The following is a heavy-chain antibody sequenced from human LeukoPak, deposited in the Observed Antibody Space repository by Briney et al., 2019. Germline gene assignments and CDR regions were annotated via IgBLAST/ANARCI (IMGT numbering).Heavy chain of an antibody. CDR3: ARGPLEYCSGGTCYSGRNWFDP. CDR1: GYILTDYY. CDR2: INPNSGDT. V-gene: IGHV1-2*02. J-gene: IGHJ5*02. Sequence: ASVKVSCKASGYILTDYYMHWVRQAPGQGLEWMGWINPNSGDTNYAQKFQGRVTMTRDTSISTVYMELRRLRYDDTAAYYCARGPLEYCSGGTCYSGRNWFDPWVQGTLVTVSS. D-gene: IGHD2-15*01.